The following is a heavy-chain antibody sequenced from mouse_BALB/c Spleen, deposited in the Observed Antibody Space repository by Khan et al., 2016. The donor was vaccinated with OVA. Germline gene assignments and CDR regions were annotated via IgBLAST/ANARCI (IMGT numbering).Heavy chain of an antibody. J-gene: IGHJ4*01. CDR2: ITPSSGYT. CDR3: ARICYDNDGYYAMDY. CDR1: GYTFTSYK. D-gene: IGHD2-4*01. Sequence: QVQLKQSGAELARPGASVKMSCTASGYTFTSYKMHWVKQRPGQGLEWIGYITPSSGYTNCNQTFKDKATLTADTSSSTASMQLSSLTYEDSAVYYCARICYDNDGYYAMDYWGHGTSVTVSS. V-gene: IGHV1-4*01.